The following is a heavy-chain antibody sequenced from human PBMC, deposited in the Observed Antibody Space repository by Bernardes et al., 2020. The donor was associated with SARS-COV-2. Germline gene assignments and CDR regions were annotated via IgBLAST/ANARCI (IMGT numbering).Heavy chain of an antibody. CDR2: IYYSGST. Sequence: SETLSLTCTVSGGSISSYYWSWIRQPPGKGLEWIGYIYYSGSTNYNPSLKSRVTISVDTSKNQFSLKLSSVTAADTAVYYCARREVSVTPRGQINYGMDVWGQGTTVTVSS. V-gene: IGHV4-59*08. CDR1: GGSISSYY. J-gene: IGHJ6*02. CDR3: ARREVSVTPRGQINYGMDV. D-gene: IGHD2-15*01.